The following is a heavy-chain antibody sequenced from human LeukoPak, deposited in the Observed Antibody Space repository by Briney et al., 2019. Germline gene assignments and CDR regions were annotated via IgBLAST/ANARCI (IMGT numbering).Heavy chain of an antibody. V-gene: IGHV4-38-2*01. J-gene: IGHJ4*02. CDR3: ARRGQGYCSSIRCYLPLES. D-gene: IGHD2-2*01. CDR1: TYSISSGYY. Sequence: SETLSLTCAVSTYSISSGYYWDWIRQPPGKGLEWSGSIYHSGNTYYNPSRKSRVTISVDTSKSHFSLRLSSVTAADTAVYYCARRGQGYCSSIRCYLPLESWGQGTLVTVSS. CDR2: IYHSGNT.